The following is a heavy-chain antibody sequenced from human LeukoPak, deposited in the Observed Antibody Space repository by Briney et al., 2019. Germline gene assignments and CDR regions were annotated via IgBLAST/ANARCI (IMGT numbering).Heavy chain of an antibody. CDR2: IYYSGST. V-gene: IGHV4-59*01. Sequence: PSETLSLTCADYGGSFSGYYWNWIRQPPGKGLEWIGYIYYSGSTNYNPSLKSRVTISVDTSKNQFSLKLSSVTAADTAVYYRARDRYYDSGSYYNWGQGTLVTVSS. CDR1: GGSFSGYY. D-gene: IGHD3-10*01. CDR3: ARDRYYDSGSYYN. J-gene: IGHJ4*02.